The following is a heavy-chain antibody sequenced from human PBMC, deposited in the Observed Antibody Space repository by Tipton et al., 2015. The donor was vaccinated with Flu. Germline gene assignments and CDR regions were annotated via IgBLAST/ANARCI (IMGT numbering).Heavy chain of an antibody. D-gene: IGHD3-10*02. CDR1: SGSIRSTNYF. J-gene: IGHJ4*02. V-gene: IGHV4-39*01. Sequence: TLSLTCTVSSGSIRSTNYFCAWIRQPPGKRLELIGSIYPNGTTYYNPSLKSRVTISADTSKSQFSLMLRSVTAADTAVYYCARLSYYDVDLKNFYFDHWGQGALVTVSS. CDR2: IYPNGTT. CDR3: ARLSYYDVDLKNFYFDH.